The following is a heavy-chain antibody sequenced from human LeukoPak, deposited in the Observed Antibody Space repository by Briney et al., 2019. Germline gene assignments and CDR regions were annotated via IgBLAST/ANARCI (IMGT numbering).Heavy chain of an antibody. D-gene: IGHD1-1*01. V-gene: IGHV1-18*04. Sequence: ASVKVSCKASGYTFTSYGISWVRQAPGQGLEWMGWISGYNGNTNDAQKFQARVTMTTDTSTSTAYMELRSLRSDDTAVYYCAREGRSGYFDYWGQGTLATVSS. CDR2: ISGYNGNT. J-gene: IGHJ4*02. CDR3: AREGRSGYFDY. CDR1: GYTFTSYG.